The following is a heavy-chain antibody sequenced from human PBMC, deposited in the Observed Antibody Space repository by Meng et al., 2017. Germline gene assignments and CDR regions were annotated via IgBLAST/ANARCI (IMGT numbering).Heavy chain of an antibody. V-gene: IGHV1-3*01. J-gene: IGHJ4*02. CDR2: INAGNGNT. Sequence: FGCKWRKAGVSVTGSCKASGYTFTSNAMHWVRQAPGQRLEWMGWINAGNGNTKYSQKFQGRVTITRDTSASTAYMELSSLRSEDTAVYYCARSHVLLWFGEDLDYWGQGTLVTVSS. CDR3: ARSHVLLWFGEDLDY. CDR1: GYTFTSNA. D-gene: IGHD3-10*01.